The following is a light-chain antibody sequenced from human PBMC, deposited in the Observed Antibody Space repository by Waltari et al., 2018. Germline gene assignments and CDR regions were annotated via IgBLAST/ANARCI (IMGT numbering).Light chain of an antibody. V-gene: IGKV3-20*01. CDR2: GAS. CDR3: QHYLRLPVT. J-gene: IGKJ1*01. CDR1: ESVSRA. Sequence: IVLPQSPGTLSLSVGERATVACRASESVSRALAWYQQKPGQAPRLLIYGASTRATGIPDRFSGSGSGTDFSLTISRLEPDDFAVYYCQHYLRLPVTFGQGTTVEI.